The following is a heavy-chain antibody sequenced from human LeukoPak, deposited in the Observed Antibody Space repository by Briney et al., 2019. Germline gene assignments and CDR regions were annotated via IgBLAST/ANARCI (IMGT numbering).Heavy chain of an antibody. V-gene: IGHV1-18*01. CDR1: NYTFRSYD. CDR3: ARSPGTYLDY. CDR2: ISAYNGKT. Sequence: ASVRVSCKASNYTFRSYDITWVRQAPGQGLEWMGLISAYNGKTNYAQKFQGRVTMTRDTSTTTAYIELRSLRSDDTAVYYRARSPGTYLDYWGQGTLVTVSS. D-gene: IGHD1-26*01. J-gene: IGHJ4*02.